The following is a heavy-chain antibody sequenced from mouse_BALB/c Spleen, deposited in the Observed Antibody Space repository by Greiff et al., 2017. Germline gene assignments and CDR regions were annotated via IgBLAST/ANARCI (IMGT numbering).Heavy chain of an antibody. Sequence: EVHLVESGGGLVKPGGSLKLSCAASGFTFSSYAMSWVRQSPEKRLEWVAEISSGGSYTYYPDTVTGRFTISRDNAKNTLYLEMSSLRSEDTAMYYCARAHYDYDGSFAYWGQGTLVTVSA. CDR2: ISSGGSYT. CDR1: GFTFSSYA. CDR3: ARAHYDYDGSFAY. J-gene: IGHJ3*01. V-gene: IGHV5-9-4*01. D-gene: IGHD2-4*01.